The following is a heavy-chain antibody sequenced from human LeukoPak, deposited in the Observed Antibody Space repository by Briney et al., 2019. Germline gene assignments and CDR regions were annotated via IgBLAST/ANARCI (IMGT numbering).Heavy chain of an antibody. CDR3: ASLSLRWSDY. J-gene: IGHJ4*02. D-gene: IGHD4-23*01. CDR2: ISSSSSTI. CDR1: GFSFSSYS. V-gene: IGHV3-48*04. Sequence: GGSLRLSCAASGFSFSSYSMNWVRQAPGKGLEWVSYISSSSSTIYYADSVKGRFTISRDNAKNSVYLQMNSLRAEDTAVYYCASLSLRWSDYWGQGTLVTVSS.